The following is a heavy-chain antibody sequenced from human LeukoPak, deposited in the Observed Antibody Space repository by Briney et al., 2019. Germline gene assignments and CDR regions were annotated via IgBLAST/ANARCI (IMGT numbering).Heavy chain of an antibody. CDR2: IWCDGKNE. J-gene: IGHJ6*02. D-gene: IGHD2-8*01. V-gene: IGHV3-33*01. CDR1: GFTFSSYG. CDR3: ATARHCANGVCHSPPGMDV. Sequence: GGSLRLSCAASGFTFSSYGMHWVRQAPGKGLEWVADIWCDGKNEHFADSVKGRFTISRDNSKNTMYLPINSLRAEDTAVYSCATARHCANGVCHSPPGMDVWGQGTTVTVSS.